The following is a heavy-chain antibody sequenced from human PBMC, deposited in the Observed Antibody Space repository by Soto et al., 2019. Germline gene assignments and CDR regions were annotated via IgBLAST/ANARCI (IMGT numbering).Heavy chain of an antibody. V-gene: IGHV4-39*01. CDR3: ARLPGHWGTSTYGMDV. Sequence: SETLSLTCTVSGGSISSSSYYWGWIRQPPGKGLEGIGSIYYSGSTYYNPSLKSRVTISVDTSKNQFSLKLGSVTAADTAVYYCARLPGHWGTSTYGMDVWGQGTTVTVSS. CDR1: GGSISSSSYY. CDR2: IYYSGST. D-gene: IGHD7-27*01. J-gene: IGHJ6*02.